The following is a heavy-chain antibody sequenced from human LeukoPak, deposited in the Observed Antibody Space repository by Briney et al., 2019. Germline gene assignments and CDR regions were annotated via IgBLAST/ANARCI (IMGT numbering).Heavy chain of an antibody. CDR1: GVTFSTYA. Sequence: GGALRLSCADSGVTFSTYAMNWVRQAPGGGLEWVAVISYDGRQNYYADSVKGRFTISRDNSKNTLYLQMNSLRAEDTAVYYCAKDGSLAVAGPYYFDYWGQGTLVTVSS. V-gene: IGHV3-30*04. CDR2: ISYDGRQN. J-gene: IGHJ4*02. D-gene: IGHD6-19*01. CDR3: AKDGSLAVAGPYYFDY.